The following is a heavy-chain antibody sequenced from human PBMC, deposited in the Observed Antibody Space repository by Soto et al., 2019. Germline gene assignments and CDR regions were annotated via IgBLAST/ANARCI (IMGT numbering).Heavy chain of an antibody. Sequence: QVQLVQSGTEVKKPGASVKVSCKASGYTFTAYSTHWVRQAPGQGLEWMGWINPNSGDTDYARNFQGRVTMTRDTSISTAYMELSSLRSDDTAVYFCAMSRRGDQFDDWGQGTLVTVSS. CDR1: GYTFTAYS. CDR3: AMSRRGDQFDD. V-gene: IGHV1-2*02. J-gene: IGHJ4*02. D-gene: IGHD3-16*01. CDR2: INPNSGDT.